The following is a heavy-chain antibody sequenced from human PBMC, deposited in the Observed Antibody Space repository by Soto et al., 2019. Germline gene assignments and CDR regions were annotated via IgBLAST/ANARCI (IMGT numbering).Heavy chain of an antibody. J-gene: IGHJ4*02. D-gene: IGHD2-21*02. CDR2: INHLENT. Sequence: SETLSLTCTVYGASITFGGYSWSWIRQTPGKGLEWIGYINHLENTFYKPSFESRLTLSIDRAKNQFSLKLHSMSAADRAVYFCARGGWSDSFDYWGKGILVTVSS. CDR1: GASITFGGYS. CDR3: ARGGWSDSFDY. V-gene: IGHV4-30-2*01.